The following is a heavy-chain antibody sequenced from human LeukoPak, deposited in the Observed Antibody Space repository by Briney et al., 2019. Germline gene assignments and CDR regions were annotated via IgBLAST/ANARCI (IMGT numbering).Heavy chain of an antibody. J-gene: IGHJ5*02. CDR1: GYSISSGYY. V-gene: IGHV4-61*03. CDR2: ISYSGST. Sequence: SETLSLTCTVSGYSISSGYYWGWIRQTPGKGLEWIGYISYSGSTNYNPSLKSRVTISVDTSKNHFSLTLSSVTAADAAMYYCARGGHFGELLFSWFDPWGQGTLVTVSS. D-gene: IGHD3-10*01. CDR3: ARGGHFGELLFSWFDP.